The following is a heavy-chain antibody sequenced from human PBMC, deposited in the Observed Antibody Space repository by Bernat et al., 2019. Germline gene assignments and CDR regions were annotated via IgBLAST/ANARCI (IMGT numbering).Heavy chain of an antibody. CDR3: ARAIMTPWSPFDI. V-gene: IGHV3-23*04. CDR1: GFTFSTFW. J-gene: IGHJ3*02. D-gene: IGHD3-16*01. CDR2: ISGSGGST. Sequence: EVQLVESGGGLVQPGGSLRLSCAASGFTFSTFWMTWVRQAPGKGLEWVSAISGSGGSTYYADSVKGRFTISRDNSKNTLYLQMNSLRAEDTAVYYCARAIMTPWSPFDIWGQGTMVTVSS.